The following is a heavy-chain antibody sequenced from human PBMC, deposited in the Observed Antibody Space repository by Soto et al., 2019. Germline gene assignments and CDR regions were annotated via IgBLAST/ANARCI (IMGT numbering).Heavy chain of an antibody. Sequence: SQTLSLTCAISGDSVSSNSAAWNWIRQSPSRGLEWLGRTYYRSKWYNDYAVSVKSRITINPDTSKNQFSLQLNSVTPEDTAVYYCARDPTEPRAARLVYYYYYMDGWGKGTTDTVSS. CDR1: GDSVSSNSAA. CDR2: TYYRSKWYN. V-gene: IGHV6-1*01. J-gene: IGHJ6*03. CDR3: ARDPTEPRAARLVYYYYYMDG. D-gene: IGHD6-6*01.